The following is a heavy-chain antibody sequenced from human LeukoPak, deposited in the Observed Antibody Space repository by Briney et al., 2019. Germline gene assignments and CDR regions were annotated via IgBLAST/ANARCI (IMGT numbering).Heavy chain of an antibody. CDR3: ARGSCSSSSCYERLNGLDV. CDR1: GFTFSSYW. D-gene: IGHD2-2*01. V-gene: IGHV3-7*01. Sequence: GGSLRLSCAASGFTFSSYWMSWVRQAPGKGLEWVANIKQDGSEKYYVDSVKGRFTISRDNAKNSLYLQMNSLRAGDTAVYYCARGSCSSSSCYERLNGLDVWGQGTPVTVSS. CDR2: IKQDGSEK. J-gene: IGHJ6*02.